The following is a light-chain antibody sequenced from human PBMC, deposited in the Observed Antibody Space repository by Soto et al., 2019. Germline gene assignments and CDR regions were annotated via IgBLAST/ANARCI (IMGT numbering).Light chain of an antibody. CDR1: QSVTSKY. V-gene: IGKV3-20*01. J-gene: IGKJ1*01. CDR2: FTS. CDR3: QRYGNSTLTWT. Sequence: EIVLTQSPGTLSLSPGDRATLSCRASQSVTSKYLAWYQQKPGQAPRLLIYFTSSRATGVPDRFSGSGSGTDFTLTISRLEPEDVAVYFCQRYGNSTLTWTFGQGTKVDIK.